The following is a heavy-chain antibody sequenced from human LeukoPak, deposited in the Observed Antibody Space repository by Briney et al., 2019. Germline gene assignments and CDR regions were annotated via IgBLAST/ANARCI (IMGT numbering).Heavy chain of an antibody. CDR3: ARERLYYYDSSGYHAPAI. V-gene: IGHV1-46*01. J-gene: IGHJ4*02. D-gene: IGHD3-22*01. CDR2: INPSGGST. CDR1: GYTFTSYY. Sequence: ASVKVPCKASGYTFTSYYMHWVRQAPGQGLEWMGIINPSGGSTSYAQKFQGRVTMTRDTSTSTVYMELSSLRSEDTAVYYCARERLYYYDSSGYHAPAIWGQGTLVTVSS.